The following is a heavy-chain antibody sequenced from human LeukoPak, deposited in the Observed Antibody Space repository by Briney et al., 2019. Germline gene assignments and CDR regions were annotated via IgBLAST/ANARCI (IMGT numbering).Heavy chain of an antibody. CDR3: ARDMRQGYSYGYYPPHY. V-gene: IGHV1-46*01. CDR1: GYTFTSYY. D-gene: IGHD5-18*01. Sequence: ASVKVSCKASGYTFTSYYMHWVRQAPGQGLEWMGIINPSGGSTSYAQKFQGRVTMTRDTSTSTVYMELSSLRSEDTAVYYCARDMRQGYSYGYYPPHYWGQGTLVTVSS. CDR2: INPSGGST. J-gene: IGHJ4*02.